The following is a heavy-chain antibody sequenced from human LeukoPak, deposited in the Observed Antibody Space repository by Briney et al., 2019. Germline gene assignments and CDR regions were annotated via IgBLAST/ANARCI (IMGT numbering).Heavy chain of an antibody. CDR2: IRSSGGGT. Sequence: PGGSLRLSCSASGFTFSSYAMHWVRQAPGKGLEDVSAIRSSGGGTYYADSVKGRFTISRDNSRNTLYLQMSSLRAEDTAVYYCVPPPGWLRDFDYWGQGTLVTVSS. D-gene: IGHD5-12*01. V-gene: IGHV3-64D*06. J-gene: IGHJ4*02. CDR1: GFTFSSYA. CDR3: VPPPGWLRDFDY.